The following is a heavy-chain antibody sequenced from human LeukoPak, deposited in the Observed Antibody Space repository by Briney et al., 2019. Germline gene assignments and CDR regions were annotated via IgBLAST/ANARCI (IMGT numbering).Heavy chain of an antibody. CDR1: GGSFSGYY. CDR3: ARARLAIDY. J-gene: IGHJ4*02. Sequence: PSETLSLTCAVYGGSFSGYYWSWIRQPPGKGLEWIGEINHSGSTNYNPSLKSRVTISVDTSKNQFSLKLSSVTAADTAVYYCARARLAIDYWGQGTLVTVSS. V-gene: IGHV4-34*01. CDR2: INHSGST. D-gene: IGHD4-17*01.